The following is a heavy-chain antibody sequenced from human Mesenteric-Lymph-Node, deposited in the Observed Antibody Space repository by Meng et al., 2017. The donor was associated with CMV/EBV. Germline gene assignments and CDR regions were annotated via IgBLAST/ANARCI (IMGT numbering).Heavy chain of an antibody. J-gene: IGHJ6*02. V-gene: IGHV4-34*01. D-gene: IGHD3-3*01. Sequence: SETLSLTCAVSGGSFSAYYWSWVRQPPGKELEWIGEINHSGSTNYNPSLKSRVTISVDTSTNHFSLRLTSVTAADTAVYYCVHDLGSYYYGVDVWGHGTTVTISS. CDR2: INHSGST. CDR3: VHDLGSYYYGVDV. CDR1: GGSFSAYY.